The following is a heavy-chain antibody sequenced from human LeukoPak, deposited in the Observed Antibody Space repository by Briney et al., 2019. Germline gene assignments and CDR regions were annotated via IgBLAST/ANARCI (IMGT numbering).Heavy chain of an antibody. Sequence: PGRSLRLSCADSGFTFSSYGMHWVRQAPGKGLEWVAVISYDGSNKYYADSVKGRFTISRDNSKNTLYLQMNSLRAEDTAVYYCVKDGSSYAVNYFDPWGQGTLVTVSS. D-gene: IGHD2-2*01. CDR1: GFTFSSYG. V-gene: IGHV3-30*18. CDR3: VKDGSSYAVNYFDP. CDR2: ISYDGSNK. J-gene: IGHJ4*02.